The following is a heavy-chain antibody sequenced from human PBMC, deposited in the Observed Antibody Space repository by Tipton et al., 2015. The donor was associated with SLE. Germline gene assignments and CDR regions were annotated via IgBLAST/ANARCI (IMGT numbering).Heavy chain of an antibody. CDR1: DYIFTGHY. Sequence: QLVQSGAEVKKFGASVKVSCKAPDYIFTGHYMNWVRQAPGQGLEWMGWIKADSGGTNFAQKFQGRVTMTTATSINTAYMELNRLTFDDTAVYYCVTNRGGSSFQEWGQGSLVTVSS. CDR2: IKADSGGT. V-gene: IGHV1-2*02. D-gene: IGHD7-27*01. J-gene: IGHJ1*01. CDR3: VTNRGGSSFQE.